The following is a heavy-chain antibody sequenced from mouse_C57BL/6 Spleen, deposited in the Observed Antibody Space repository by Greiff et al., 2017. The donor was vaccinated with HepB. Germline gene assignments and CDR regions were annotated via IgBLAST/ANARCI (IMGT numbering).Heavy chain of an antibody. D-gene: IGHD2-4*01. J-gene: IGHJ3*01. Sequence: VQLKESVAELVRPGASVKLSCTASGFNIKNTYMHWVKQRPEQGLEWIGRSDPANGNTKYAPKFQGKATITADTSSNTAYLQLSSLTSEDTAIYYCARRSNYDYDAGFAYWGQGTLVTVSA. CDR1: GFNIKNTY. CDR2: SDPANGNT. V-gene: IGHV14-3*01. CDR3: ARRSNYDYDAGFAY.